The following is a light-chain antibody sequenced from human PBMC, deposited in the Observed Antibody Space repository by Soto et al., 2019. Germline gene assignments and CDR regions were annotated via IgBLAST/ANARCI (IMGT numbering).Light chain of an antibody. Sequence: DIQMTQSPSTLSASVGDRVTITCRASQSISTWLAWYQQKPGKTPKLLIYKASSLEGGVPSRFSGSGTGTEFNLTISSLQPDEFATYNCQQYNTYPLTFGGGTTVDIK. CDR1: QSISTW. J-gene: IGKJ4*01. CDR2: KAS. CDR3: QQYNTYPLT. V-gene: IGKV1-5*03.